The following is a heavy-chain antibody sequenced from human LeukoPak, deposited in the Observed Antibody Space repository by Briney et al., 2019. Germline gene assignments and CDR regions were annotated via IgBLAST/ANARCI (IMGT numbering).Heavy chain of an antibody. D-gene: IGHD3-10*01. Sequence: SETLSLTCTVSGGSISSYYWSWIRQPAGKGLEWIGRIYTSGTTHYNPSLKSRVTISVDTSKNQFSLKLSSVTAADTAVYYCQLWFGELGSLSYYYYMDVWGKGTTVTISS. CDR2: IYTSGTT. CDR1: GGSISSYY. V-gene: IGHV4-4*07. J-gene: IGHJ6*03. CDR3: QLWFGELGSLSYYYYMDV.